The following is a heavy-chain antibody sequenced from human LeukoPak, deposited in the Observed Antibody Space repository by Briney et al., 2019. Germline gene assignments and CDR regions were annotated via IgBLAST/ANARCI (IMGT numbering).Heavy chain of an antibody. CDR2: INPNSGGT. Sequence: ASVKVSCKASGYTFTGYGINWVRQAPGQGLEWMGWINPNSGGTNYAQKFQGRVTMTRGTPISTAYMELSRLRSDDTAVYYCARVGKWEEGAFDIWGQGTMVTVSS. V-gene: IGHV1-2*02. CDR1: GYTFTGYG. J-gene: IGHJ3*02. D-gene: IGHD1-26*01. CDR3: ARVGKWEEGAFDI.